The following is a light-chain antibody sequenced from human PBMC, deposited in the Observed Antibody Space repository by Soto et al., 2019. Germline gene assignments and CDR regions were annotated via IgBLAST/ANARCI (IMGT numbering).Light chain of an antibody. J-gene: IGKJ5*01. CDR1: QGINPL. CDR2: AAS. CDR3: QQLNSYTIT. Sequence: SDLTQSRASLSASLVGIVTITCRASQGINPLLAWYQQIAGKATKLMFYAASTLQSGVASRFGGSGSGTDFTLTISSLQSEDFATYYCQQLNSYTITFGQGTRLEN. V-gene: IGKV1-9*01.